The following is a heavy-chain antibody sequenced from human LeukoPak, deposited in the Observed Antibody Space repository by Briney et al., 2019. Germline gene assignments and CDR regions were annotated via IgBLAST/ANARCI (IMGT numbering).Heavy chain of an antibody. Sequence: PSETLSLTCTVSGGSISSYYWSWIRQPAGKGLEWIGRIYTSGSTNYNPSLKSRVTMSVDTSKNQFSLKLSSVTAADTAVYYCARGASGYDSHYYYYMDVWGKGTTVTVSS. CDR2: IYTSGST. D-gene: IGHD5-12*01. CDR3: ARGASGYDSHYYYYMDV. V-gene: IGHV4-4*07. CDR1: GGSISSYY. J-gene: IGHJ6*03.